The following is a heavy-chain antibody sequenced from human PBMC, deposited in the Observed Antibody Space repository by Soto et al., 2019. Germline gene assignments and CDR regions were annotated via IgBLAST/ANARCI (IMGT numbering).Heavy chain of an antibody. CDR2: ISHGGIRK. V-gene: IGHV3-30*18. J-gene: IGHJ4*02. CDR3: VKDWVGGSHRYQLQY. Sequence: PVGSLRLSCASAVCSFSDYGMHCVRHCPGKGLEWVAAISHGGIRKHYADSVKGRFTISRDNSKKTVYLHLSSLRRDDTAKYYCVKDWVGGSHRYQLQYLGQGTVVNVSS. CDR1: VCSFSDYG. D-gene: IGHD1-26*01.